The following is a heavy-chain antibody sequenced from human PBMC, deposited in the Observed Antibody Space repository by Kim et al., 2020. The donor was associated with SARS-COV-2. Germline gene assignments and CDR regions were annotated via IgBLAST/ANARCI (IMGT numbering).Heavy chain of an antibody. V-gene: IGHV3-43D*03. CDR1: GFTFDDYA. Sequence: GGSLRLSCAASGFTFDDYAMHWVRQAPGKGLEWVSLISWDGGSTYYADSVKGRFTISRDNSKNSLYLQMNSLRAEDTALYYCATSHPHGDYVPGMDVWGQGTTVTVSS. CDR2: ISWDGGST. J-gene: IGHJ6*02. CDR3: ATSHPHGDYVPGMDV. D-gene: IGHD4-17*01.